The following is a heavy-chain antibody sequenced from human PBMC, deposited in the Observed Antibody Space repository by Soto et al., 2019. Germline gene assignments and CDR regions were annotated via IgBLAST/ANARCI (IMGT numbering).Heavy chain of an antibody. V-gene: IGHV3-23*01. J-gene: IGHJ4*02. CDR1: GFAFSFYS. CDR3: ANDRGGFTNGWEFFAS. Sequence: EVVLLESGGGLVQPGGSLRLSCEVSGFAFSFYSMSWARQAPGKGLEWVASISGNGGTTYYAASGKGLFTFSRDNSKNTLFHQMNNLRGEDTAVYYCANDRGGFTNGWEFFASWGQGTLVTVSS. D-gene: IGHD3-10*01. CDR2: ISGNGGTT.